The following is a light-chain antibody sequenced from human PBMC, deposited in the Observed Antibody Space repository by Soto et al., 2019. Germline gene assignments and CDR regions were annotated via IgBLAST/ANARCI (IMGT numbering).Light chain of an antibody. CDR3: SSYTSSSTLTYV. CDR1: SSDVGGYNY. J-gene: IGLJ1*01. Sequence: QSALTQPASVSGSPGQSITISCTGTSSDVGGYNYVSWYQQHPGKAPKLMFYDVSNRPSGVSNRFSGSKSGNTASLTISGLQAEDEADYYCSSYTSSSTLTYVFGTGTKLTVL. CDR2: DVS. V-gene: IGLV2-14*01.